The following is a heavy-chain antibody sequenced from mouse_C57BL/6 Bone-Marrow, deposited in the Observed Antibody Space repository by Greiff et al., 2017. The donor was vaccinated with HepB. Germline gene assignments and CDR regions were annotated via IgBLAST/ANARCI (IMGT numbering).Heavy chain of an antibody. CDR1: GYTFTSYD. V-gene: IGHV1-85*01. J-gene: IGHJ2*01. CDR3: ARSNYYGIDY. D-gene: IGHD1-1*01. CDR2: ISPRDGST. Sequence: QVQLQQSGPELVKPGASVKLSCKASGYTFTSYDLNWVKQRPGQGLEWIGWISPRDGSTKYNEKFKGKATLTVDTSSSTAYMELHSLTSEDSAVYFCARSNYYGIDYWGQGTTLTVSS.